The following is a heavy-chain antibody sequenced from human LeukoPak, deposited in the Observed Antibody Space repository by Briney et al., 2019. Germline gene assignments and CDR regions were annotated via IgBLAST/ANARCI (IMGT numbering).Heavy chain of an antibody. D-gene: IGHD6-19*01. CDR2: VDGGGGST. CDR1: GFMFKNYG. CDR3: AKKAFSTGWTYFDY. J-gene: IGHJ4*02. V-gene: IGHV3-23*01. Sequence: GGSLRLSCAASGFMFKNYGMNWVRQAPGKWLEWVSAVDGGGGSTYYADSVKGRFTISRDNSKNTLFLQMNSLRADDTAVYYCAKKAFSTGWTYFDYWGQGLLVTVSS.